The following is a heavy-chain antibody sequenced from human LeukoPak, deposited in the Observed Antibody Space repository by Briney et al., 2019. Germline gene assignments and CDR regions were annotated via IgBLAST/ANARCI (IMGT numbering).Heavy chain of an antibody. V-gene: IGHV1-2*02. CDR2: INPNSGGT. CDR1: GYTFTGYY. D-gene: IGHD2-21*01. Sequence: ASVKVSCKASGYTFTGYYMHWVRQAPGQGLEWMGWINPNSGGTNYAQKFQGRVTMTRDTSISTAYMELSRLRSEDTAVYYCATSWVSYRGADWYFDYWGQGTLVTVSS. J-gene: IGHJ4*02. CDR3: ATSWVSYRGADWYFDY.